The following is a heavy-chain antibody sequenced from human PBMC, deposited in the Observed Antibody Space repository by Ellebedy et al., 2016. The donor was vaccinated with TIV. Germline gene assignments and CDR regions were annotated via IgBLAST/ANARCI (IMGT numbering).Heavy chain of an antibody. J-gene: IGHJ4*02. V-gene: IGHV3-23*01. CDR1: GFTFSSYA. Sequence: GGSLRLXXAASGFTFSSYAMNWIRQAPGKGLEWVSLISGSGGSIHYADSVKGRFTISRDNSKNTLYLQMNSLKAEDTAVYYCAKSDDFWSGLIDYWGQGTLVTVSS. CDR3: AKSDDFWSGLIDY. CDR2: ISGSGGSI. D-gene: IGHD3-3*01.